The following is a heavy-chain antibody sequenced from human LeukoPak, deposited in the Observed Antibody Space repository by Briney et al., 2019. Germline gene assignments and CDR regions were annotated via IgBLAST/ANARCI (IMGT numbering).Heavy chain of an antibody. Sequence: SETLSLTCTVSGGSISSSSYYWGWIRQPPGKGLEWIGYIYYSGSTYYNPSLKSRVTISVDTSRDQFSLKLSSVTAADTAVYYCARDGITSRGIDYWGQGTLVTVSS. V-gene: IGHV4-30-4*08. CDR3: ARDGITSRGIDY. J-gene: IGHJ4*02. D-gene: IGHD6-6*01. CDR1: GGSISSSSYY. CDR2: IYYSGST.